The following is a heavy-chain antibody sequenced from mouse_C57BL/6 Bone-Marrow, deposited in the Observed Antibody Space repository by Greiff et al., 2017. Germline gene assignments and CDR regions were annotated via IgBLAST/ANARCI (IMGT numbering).Heavy chain of an antibody. CDR2: IYPGDGDT. J-gene: IGHJ2*01. V-gene: IGHV1-82*01. CDR1: GYAFSSSW. Sequence: QVQLPQSGPELVKPGASVKISCKASGYAFSSSWMNWVKQRPGKGLEWIGRIYPGDGDTNYNGKFKGKATLTADKSSSTAYMQRSSLTSEDSAVYFCARPYLHYWGQGTTLTVSS. CDR3: ARPYLHY. D-gene: IGHD5-5*01.